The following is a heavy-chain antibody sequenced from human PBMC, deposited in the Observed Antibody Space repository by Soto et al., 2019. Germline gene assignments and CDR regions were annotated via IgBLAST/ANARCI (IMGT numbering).Heavy chain of an antibody. CDR3: ARDQGYYDSSGYWPYYGMDV. Sequence: RASVKVSCKASGDTFSGYAISWVRQAPGQGLEWMGGIIPIFGTANYAQKFQGRVTITADESTSTAYMELSSLRSEDTAVYYCARDQGYYDSSGYWPYYGMDVWGQGTTVTVSS. J-gene: IGHJ6*02. CDR1: GDTFSGYA. V-gene: IGHV1-69*13. CDR2: IIPIFGTA. D-gene: IGHD3-22*01.